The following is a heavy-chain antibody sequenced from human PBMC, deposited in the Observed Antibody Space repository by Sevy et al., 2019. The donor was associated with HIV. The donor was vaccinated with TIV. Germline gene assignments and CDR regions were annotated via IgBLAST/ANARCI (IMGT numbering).Heavy chain of an antibody. CDR2: ISGSGGST. D-gene: IGHD2-2*01. CDR3: AKLYCSSTSCYSHGGYYYYGMDV. J-gene: IGHJ6*02. V-gene: IGHV3-23*01. CDR1: GFTFSSYA. Sequence: GGSLRLSCAASGFTFSSYAMSWVRQAPGKGLEWVSAISGSGGSTYYADSVKGRFTISRDNSKNTLYLQMNSLRAEDTAVYYCAKLYCSSTSCYSHGGYYYYGMDVWGQGTTVTVSS.